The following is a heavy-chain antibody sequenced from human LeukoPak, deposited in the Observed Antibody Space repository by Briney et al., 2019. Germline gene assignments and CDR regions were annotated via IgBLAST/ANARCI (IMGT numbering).Heavy chain of an antibody. CDR3: GKGPGYSVYDNLPHH. Sequence: PSGGSLRLSCAASGFTFSDYFMSWVRQAPGKGLEWVAVISDDGIKIYYGDSVKGRFTISRDNSKNTLNLQMDSLRADDTAVYYCGKGPGYSVYDNLPHHWGQGTLVTVSS. J-gene: IGHJ5*02. V-gene: IGHV3-30*18. D-gene: IGHD5/OR15-5a*01. CDR2: ISDDGIKI. CDR1: GFTFSDYF.